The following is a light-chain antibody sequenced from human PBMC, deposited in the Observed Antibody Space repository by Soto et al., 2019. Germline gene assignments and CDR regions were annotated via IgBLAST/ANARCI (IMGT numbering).Light chain of an antibody. CDR2: YDD. Sequence: QSVLPQPPSVSEAPRQRVTISCSGSSSNIGNNAVNWYQQLPGKAPKLLLYYDDLLPSGVSDRFSGSKSGTSASLAISGLQSEDEADYYCAAWDDSLNGQVFGTGTKVTVL. CDR3: AAWDDSLNGQV. CDR1: SSNIGNNA. J-gene: IGLJ1*01. V-gene: IGLV1-36*01.